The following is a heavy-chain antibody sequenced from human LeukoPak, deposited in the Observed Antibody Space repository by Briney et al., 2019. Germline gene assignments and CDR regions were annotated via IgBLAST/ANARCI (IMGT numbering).Heavy chain of an antibody. CDR1: GYTFTGYY. J-gene: IGHJ5*02. Sequence: ASVKVSCKASGYTFTGYYMHWVRQAPGQGLEWMGWTNPNSGGTNYAQKFQGRVTITRNTSISTAYMELSSLRSEDTAVYYCARVVAAAGTFDPWGQGTLVTVSS. D-gene: IGHD6-13*01. V-gene: IGHV1-2*02. CDR3: ARVVAAAGTFDP. CDR2: TNPNSGGT.